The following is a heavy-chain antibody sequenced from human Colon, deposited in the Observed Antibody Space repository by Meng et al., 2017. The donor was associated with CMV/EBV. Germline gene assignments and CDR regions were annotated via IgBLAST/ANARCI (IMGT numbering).Heavy chain of an antibody. V-gene: IGHV3-66*01. CDR2: IFTDDRT. D-gene: IGHD1-26*01. Sequence: GQVVGSGGGLVQPGGSLRLSCAASGFIVSSNYMNWVRQAPGKGLEWVSVIFTDDRTYYADSVKGRFTISRDDSKNTVSLQMNSLRAEDTAVYYCAREGGAKRFDSWGQGTLVTVSS. CDR3: AREGGAKRFDS. CDR1: GFIVSSNY. J-gene: IGHJ4*02.